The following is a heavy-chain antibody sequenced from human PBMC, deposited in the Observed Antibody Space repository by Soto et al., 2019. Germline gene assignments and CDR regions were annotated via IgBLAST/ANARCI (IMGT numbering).Heavy chain of an antibody. CDR3: ASKLRFLEWLPPYYYYGMDV. CDR2: IYYSGST. V-gene: IGHV4-59*06. CDR1: GGSITGYY. D-gene: IGHD3-3*01. J-gene: IGHJ6*02. Sequence: QVQLQESGPGLVKPSETLSLTCTVSGGSITGYYWSWIRQPPGKGLEWIGYIYYSGSTYYNPSLKSRVTISVDTSKNQFSLKLSSVTAADTAVYYCASKLRFLEWLPPYYYYGMDVWGQGTTVTVSS.